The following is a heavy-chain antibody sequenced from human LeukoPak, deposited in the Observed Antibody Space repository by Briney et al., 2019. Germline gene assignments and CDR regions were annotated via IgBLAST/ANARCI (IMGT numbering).Heavy chain of an antibody. D-gene: IGHD4-11*01. V-gene: IGHV1-69*05. J-gene: IGHJ6*03. CDR1: GGTFSSYA. Sequence: SVKVSCKASGGTFSSYAISWVRQAPGQGLEWMGGIIPIFGTANYAQKFQGRVTITTDESTSTAYMELSSLRSEDTAVYYCATSTVTPDYYYYYYMDVWGKGTTVTVSS. CDR3: ATSTVTPDYYYYYYMDV. CDR2: IIPIFGTA.